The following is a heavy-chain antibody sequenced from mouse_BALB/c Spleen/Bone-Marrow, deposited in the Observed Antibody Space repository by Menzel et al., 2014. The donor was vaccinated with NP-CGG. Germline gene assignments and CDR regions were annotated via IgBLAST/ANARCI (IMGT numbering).Heavy chain of an antibody. V-gene: IGHV1S81*02. D-gene: IGHD2-3*01. CDR1: GYTFXSYW. J-gene: IGHJ4*01. CDR3: ARSDGYYPYYYAMDY. CDR2: INPSNGRT. Sequence: QVQLQQPGAELVKPGASVKLSCKASGYTFXSYWMHWVKQRPGQGLEWIGEINPSNGRTNYNEKFKSKATLTVDKSSSTAYMQLSSLTSEDSAVYYCARSDGYYPYYYAMDYWGQGTSVTVSS.